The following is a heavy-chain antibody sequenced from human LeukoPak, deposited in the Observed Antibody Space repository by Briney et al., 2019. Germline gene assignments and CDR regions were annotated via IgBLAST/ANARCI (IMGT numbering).Heavy chain of an antibody. D-gene: IGHD3-10*01. V-gene: IGHV4-39*07. J-gene: IGHJ4*02. CDR3: ARSLEGFGELFPFDY. Sequence: PSETLSLTCTVSGGSISSSSYYWGWIRQPPGKGLEWIGSIYYSGSTYYNPSLKSRVTISVDKSKNQFSLKLSSVTAADTAVYYCARSLEGFGELFPFDYWGQGTLVTVSS. CDR1: GGSISSSSYY. CDR2: IYYSGST.